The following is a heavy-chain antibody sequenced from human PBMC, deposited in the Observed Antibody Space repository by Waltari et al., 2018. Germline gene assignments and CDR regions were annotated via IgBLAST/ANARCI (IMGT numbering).Heavy chain of an antibody. D-gene: IGHD6-19*01. CDR2: IYYSGST. CDR3: AGDWDSSGWYDY. V-gene: IGHV4-59*11. CDR1: GRSINRPF. J-gene: IGHJ4*02. Sequence: QVQLQESGPGLVKPSETLSLTCTVSGRSINRPFWSWIRQPPGKGLEWIGYIYYSGSTNYNPSLKSRVTISVDTSKNQFSLKLSSVTAADTAVYYCAGDWDSSGWYDYWGQGTLVTVSS.